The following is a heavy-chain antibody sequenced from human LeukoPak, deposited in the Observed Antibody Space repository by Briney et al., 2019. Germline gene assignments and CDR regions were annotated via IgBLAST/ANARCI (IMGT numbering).Heavy chain of an antibody. CDR1: GFTFSSYG. CDR3: AKDRIPDGKYSIDF. CDR2: IVGDGGGI. V-gene: IGHV3-23*01. D-gene: IGHD5-24*01. J-gene: IGHJ4*02. Sequence: GGSLRLSCAASGFTFSSYGMHWVRQAPGKGLEWVSVIVGDGGGIHYADSVSGRFTISRDNSRDTLYLQMNSLRVEDTAVYYCAKDRIPDGKYSIDFWGQGTLVTVSS.